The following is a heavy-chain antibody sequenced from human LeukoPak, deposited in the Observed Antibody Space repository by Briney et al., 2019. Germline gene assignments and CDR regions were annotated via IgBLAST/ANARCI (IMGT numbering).Heavy chain of an antibody. CDR3: ARVSFTNWNPSYFDN. V-gene: IGHV4-39*07. Sequence: PSETLSLTCTVSGGSVGSSIFYWGWIRQPPGKGLEWIGSADYSGSTYYNPTLKSRVSISVDTSKNQVSLRVTSVTAADMAVYYCARVSFTNWNPSYFDNWGQGTLVTVSS. CDR1: GGSVGSSIFY. CDR2: ADYSGST. D-gene: IGHD1-20*01. J-gene: IGHJ4*02.